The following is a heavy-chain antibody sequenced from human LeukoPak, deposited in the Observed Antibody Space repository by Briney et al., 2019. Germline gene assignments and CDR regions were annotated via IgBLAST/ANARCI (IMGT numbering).Heavy chain of an antibody. CDR2: IYYSGST. V-gene: IGHV4-59*01. J-gene: IGHJ5*02. CDR3: AREYSGSSNWFDP. D-gene: IGHD1-26*01. CDR1: GGSISSYY. Sequence: PSETLSLTCTVSGGSISSYYWSWIRQPPGKGLEWIGYIYYSGSTNYNPSLKSRVTISVDTSKNQFSLKLSSVTAADTAVYYCAREYSGSSNWFDPWGQGTLVTVSS.